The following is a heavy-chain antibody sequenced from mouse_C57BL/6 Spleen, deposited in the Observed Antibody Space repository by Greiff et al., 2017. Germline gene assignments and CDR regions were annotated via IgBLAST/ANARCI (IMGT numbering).Heavy chain of an antibody. V-gene: IGHV1-42*01. CDR1: GYSFTGYY. D-gene: IGHD2-12*01. CDR3: AGYRLAFDY. J-gene: IGHJ2*01. Sequence: EVQLQQSGPELVKPGASVKISCKASGYSFTGYYMNWVKQSPEKSLEWIGEINPSTGGTTYNQKFKAKATLTVDKSSSTAYMQLKSLTSEDSAVYYCAGYRLAFDYWGQGTTLTVSS. CDR2: INPSTGGT.